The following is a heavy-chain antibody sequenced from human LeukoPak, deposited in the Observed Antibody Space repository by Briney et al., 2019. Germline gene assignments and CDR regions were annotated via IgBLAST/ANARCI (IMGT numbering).Heavy chain of an antibody. CDR2: ISYDGSNK. CDR1: GFTFSSYG. D-gene: IGHD3-10*01. Sequence: SGGSLRLSCAASGFTFSSYGMHWVRQAPGKGLEWVAVISYDGSNKYYADSVKGRFTISRDNSKDTLYLQMNSLRAEDTAVYYCAKGGTVLLWFGELSWSWGQGTLVTVSS. CDR3: AKGGTVLLWFGELSWS. V-gene: IGHV3-30*18. J-gene: IGHJ5*02.